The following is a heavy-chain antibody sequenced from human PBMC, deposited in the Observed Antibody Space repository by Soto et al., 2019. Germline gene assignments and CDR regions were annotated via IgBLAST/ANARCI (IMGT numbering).Heavy chain of an antibody. J-gene: IGHJ6*02. CDR1: GGTFSNYA. D-gene: IGHD6-19*01. V-gene: IGHV1-69*12. CDR3: ARVVAVAGIYNYHGLDV. CDR2: FIPIFGTT. Sequence: QVQLVQSGAEVKKPGSSVKVSCKASGGTFSNYAISWVRQAPGQGLEWMGGFIPIFGTTYYAQKFQGRVTIIADESTTTAYVELSSLRSEDTAMYYCARVVAVAGIYNYHGLDVWGQGTPVSVSS.